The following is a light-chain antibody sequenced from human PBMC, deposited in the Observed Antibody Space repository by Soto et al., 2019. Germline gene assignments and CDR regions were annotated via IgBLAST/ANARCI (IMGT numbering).Light chain of an antibody. J-gene: IGLJ1*01. V-gene: IGLV2-14*01. Sequence: QSDLTQPASVSGSPGQSITISCIGTSSDIGAYNYVSWYQQHPGKVPKLMIYEVTNRPSGLSNRFSGSKSGNTASLTISGLQAEDEADYFCSSYTSTSTLYVFGTGTKVTVL. CDR1: SSDIGAYNY. CDR2: EVT. CDR3: SSYTSTSTLYV.